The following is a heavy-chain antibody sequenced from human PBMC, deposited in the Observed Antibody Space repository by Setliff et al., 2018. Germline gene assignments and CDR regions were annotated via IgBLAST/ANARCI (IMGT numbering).Heavy chain of an antibody. J-gene: IGHJ3*02. CDR3: ARVPMDSAMDTTGAFDI. CDR2: IYYTGSS. V-gene: IGHV4-59*01. CDR1: GDSIRSYY. D-gene: IGHD5-18*01. Sequence: KTSETLSLTCTVSGDSIRSYYWSWVRQPPGRGLEWIGYIYYTGSSNYNPSLKSRVTISVDTAKNQFSLRLSSVRAADTAVYYCARVPMDSAMDTTGAFDIWGRGTMVTVSS.